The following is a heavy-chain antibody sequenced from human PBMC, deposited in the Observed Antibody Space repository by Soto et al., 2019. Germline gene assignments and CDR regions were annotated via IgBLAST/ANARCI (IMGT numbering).Heavy chain of an antibody. CDR3: AKDPLIVVVVAATPGAFDY. D-gene: IGHD2-15*01. V-gene: IGHV3-23*01. CDR2: ISGSGGST. CDR1: GFTFSSYA. J-gene: IGHJ4*02. Sequence: VQLLESGGGLVQPGGSLRLSCAASGFTFSSYAMSWVRQAPGKGLEWVSAISGSGGSTYYADSVKGRFTISRDNSKNTLYLQMNSLRAEDTAVYYCAKDPLIVVVVAATPGAFDYWGQGTLVTVSS.